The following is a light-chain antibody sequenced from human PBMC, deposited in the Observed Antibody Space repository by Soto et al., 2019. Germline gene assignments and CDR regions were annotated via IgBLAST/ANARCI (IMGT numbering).Light chain of an antibody. CDR2: EVS. V-gene: IGLV2-14*01. CDR1: SSDIGSYNF. CDR3: SSYTTSSNYV. Sequence: QSVLTQPASVSGSPGQSITIFCTGTSSDIGSYNFVSWYQQLPGKAPKRMIYEVSNRPSGVSNRFSGYKSRNTAYLTISGLHAEDEADYYCSSYTTSSNYVFGSGTKVT. J-gene: IGLJ1*01.